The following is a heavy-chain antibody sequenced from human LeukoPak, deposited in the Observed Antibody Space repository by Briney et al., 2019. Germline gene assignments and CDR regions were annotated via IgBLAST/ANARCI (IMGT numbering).Heavy chain of an antibody. CDR2: INHSGST. D-gene: IGHD5-24*01. J-gene: IGHJ4*02. CDR1: GGSFSGFH. V-gene: IGHV4-34*01. Sequence: PSETLSLTCAVYGGSFSGFHWNWIRQPPGKGLEWIGEINHSGSTNYNPSLKSRVTISVDTFKEQFALKLSSVTAADTAVYYCARVGGRDGYNYYFDYWGQGTLVTVSS. CDR3: ARVGGRDGYNYYFDY.